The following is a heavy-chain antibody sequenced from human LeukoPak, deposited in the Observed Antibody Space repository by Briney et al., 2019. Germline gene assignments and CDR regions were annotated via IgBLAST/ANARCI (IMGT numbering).Heavy chain of an antibody. CDR3: ARAWWYANWYFDV. D-gene: IGHD2-15*01. V-gene: IGHV4-59*08. CDR2: IFDSGGT. CDR1: GGSINNYY. Sequence: PSETLSLTCSVSGGSINNYYWAWIRQPPGKGLEYMGYIFDSGGTDYNPSLKSRVTISLDTPKKQSYLKLSSVTAADTAIYYCARAWWYANWYFDVWGRGILVTVSS. J-gene: IGHJ2*01.